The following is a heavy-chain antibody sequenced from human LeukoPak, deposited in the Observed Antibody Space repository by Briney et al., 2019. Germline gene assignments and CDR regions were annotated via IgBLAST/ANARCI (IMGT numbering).Heavy chain of an antibody. J-gene: IGHJ5*02. D-gene: IGHD6-13*01. Sequence: GSLRLSCAASGFTFSSYGMHWVRQAPGKGLEWVAVIRYVGSDKYYADSVKGRFTISRDNAKNSLYLQINSLRAEDTAVYYCARVGAAVSFDLWGQGTLVTVSS. CDR2: IRYVGSDK. CDR1: GFTFSSYG. CDR3: ARVGAAVSFDL. V-gene: IGHV3-30*12.